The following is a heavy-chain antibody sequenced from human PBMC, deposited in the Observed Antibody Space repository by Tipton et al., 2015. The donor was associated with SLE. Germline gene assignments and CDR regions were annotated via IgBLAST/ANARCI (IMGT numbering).Heavy chain of an antibody. V-gene: IGHV4-59*11. J-gene: IGHJ4*02. CDR3: AREFDRSGWYEY. Sequence: TLSLTCTVSGGSISSHYWSWIRQSPGKGLEWTGSIDYSGSAKYNPSLKTRVTISVDTSKNQFSLNLHSVTATDTAVYYCAREFDRSGWYEYWGQGILVTVPS. CDR1: GGSISSHY. CDR2: IDYSGSA. D-gene: IGHD6-19*01.